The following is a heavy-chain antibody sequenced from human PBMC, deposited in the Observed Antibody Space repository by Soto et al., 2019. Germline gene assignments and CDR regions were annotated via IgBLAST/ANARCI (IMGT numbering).Heavy chain of an antibody. CDR1: GYSFTSYW. D-gene: IGHD4-17*01. CDR2: IYPGDSDT. J-gene: IGHJ2*01. V-gene: IGHV5-51*01. CDR3: ARLPTYGDYMNWYFDL. Sequence: GESLKISCKGSGYSFTSYWIGWVRQMPGKGLEWMGIIYPGDSDTRYSPSFQGQVTISADKSISTAYLQWSSLKASDTAMYYCARLPTYGDYMNWYFDLWGRGTLVTVSS.